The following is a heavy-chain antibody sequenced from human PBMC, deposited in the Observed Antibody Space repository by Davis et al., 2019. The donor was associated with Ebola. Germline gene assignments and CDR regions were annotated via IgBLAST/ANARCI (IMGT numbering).Heavy chain of an antibody. CDR2: ISNSGLTI. J-gene: IGHJ5*02. Sequence: GESLKISCETSGFSFSDYVMSWIRQAPGKGPEWIASISNSGLTIEYAASLKGGFTLSRVNAENTLYLQMNSLGAEDTAVYYCARDRAGSGLPFDPWGQGTLVTVSS. D-gene: IGHD3-10*01. CDR3: ARDRAGSGLPFDP. CDR1: GFSFSDYV. V-gene: IGHV3-11*01.